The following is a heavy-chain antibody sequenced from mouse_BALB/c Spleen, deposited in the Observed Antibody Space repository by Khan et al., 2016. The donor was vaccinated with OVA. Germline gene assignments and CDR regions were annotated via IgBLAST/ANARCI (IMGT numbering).Heavy chain of an antibody. Sequence: EVQLVESGGGLVQPGGSLKLSCAASGCTFSNYAMSWVRQTPEKRLEWVASISSGGTTYCPDIVKGRFTISRDNARNILYLQMSSLRSEDTAMYYCARDYWFAYWGQGTLVTVSA. CDR3: ARDYWFAY. J-gene: IGHJ3*01. CDR2: ISSGGTT. V-gene: IGHV5-6-5*01. CDR1: GCTFSNYA.